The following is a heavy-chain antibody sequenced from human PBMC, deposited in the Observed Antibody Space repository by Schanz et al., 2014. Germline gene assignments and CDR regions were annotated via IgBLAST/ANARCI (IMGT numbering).Heavy chain of an antibody. J-gene: IGHJ3*02. D-gene: IGHD7-27*01. CDR3: ARENLNWEAFDI. CDR2: ISRDGTTS. CDR1: GFIFNDYY. Sequence: QVQPLSSFFGLVKPGGSLRLSCAASGFIFNDYYMNWIRQAPGKGLEWLSYISRDGTTSYYADSVKGRFTISRDNAKNSLYLEMTSLRGEDTAVYYCARENLNWEAFDIWGQGTVVTVSS. V-gene: IGHV3-11*01.